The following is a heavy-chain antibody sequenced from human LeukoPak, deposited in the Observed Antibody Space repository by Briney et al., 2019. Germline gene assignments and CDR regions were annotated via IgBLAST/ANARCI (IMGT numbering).Heavy chain of an antibody. Sequence: ASVKVSRKASGYTFSDYYIQWVRQAPGRGLEWMGRINPKSGGTEDAQDFQGRVTLTRDTSISTAYMELNSLTSDDTAVYYCARDLASTPHWEFDFWGQGTPVTVSP. CDR1: GYTFSDYY. V-gene: IGHV1-2*06. CDR3: ARDLASTPHWEFDF. D-gene: IGHD1-26*01. CDR2: INPKSGGT. J-gene: IGHJ4*02.